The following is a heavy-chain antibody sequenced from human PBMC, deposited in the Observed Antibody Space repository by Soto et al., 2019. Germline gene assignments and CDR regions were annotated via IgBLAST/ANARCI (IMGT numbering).Heavy chain of an antibody. CDR1: GGSTISGDYY. J-gene: IGHJ4*02. V-gene: IGHV4-30-4*01. Sequence: SETLSLTCTVSGGSTISGDYYWRWIRQPPGKGLEWIGYIYYSGSTYHNPSLKSRVTTSVDTSKHQFSLKLSSVTAADTAVYYCARGSRTGPPFDYWGQGTLVTVSS. CDR2: IYYSGST. D-gene: IGHD3-9*01. CDR3: ARGSRTGPPFDY.